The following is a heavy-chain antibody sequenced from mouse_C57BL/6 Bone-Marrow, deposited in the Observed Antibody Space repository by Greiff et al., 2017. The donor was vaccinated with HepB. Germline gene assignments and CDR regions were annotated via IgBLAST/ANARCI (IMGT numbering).Heavy chain of an antibody. CDR2: INPNNGGT. CDR3: ARRGPYYSNYEAWFAY. V-gene: IGHV1-22*01. J-gene: IGHJ3*01. Sequence: VHVKQSGPELVKPGASVKMSCKASGYTFTDYNMHWVKQSHGKSLEWIGYINPNNGGTSYNQKFKGKATLTVNKSSSTAYMELRSLTSEDSAVYYCARRGPYYSNYEAWFAYWGQGTLVTVSA. D-gene: IGHD2-5*01. CDR1: GYTFTDYN.